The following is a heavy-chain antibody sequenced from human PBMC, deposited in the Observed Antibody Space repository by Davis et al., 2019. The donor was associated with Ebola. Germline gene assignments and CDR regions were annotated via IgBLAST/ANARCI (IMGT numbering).Heavy chain of an antibody. CDR2: IYSGGST. V-gene: IGHV3-66*04. CDR3: AGPVYALNHYYYYGMDV. Sequence: GESLKISCAASGFTFSSYWMSWVRQAPGKGLEWVSVIYSGGSTYYADSVKGRFTISRHNSKNTLYLQMNSLRAEDTAVYYCAGPVYALNHYYYYGMDVWGQGTTVTVSS. D-gene: IGHD2-8*01. CDR1: GFTFSSYW. J-gene: IGHJ6*02.